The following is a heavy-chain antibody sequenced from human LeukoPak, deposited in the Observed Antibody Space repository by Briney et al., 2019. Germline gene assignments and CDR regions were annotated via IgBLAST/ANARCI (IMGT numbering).Heavy chain of an antibody. Sequence: PGGSLRLSCVASGFTFSTSGIHWVRQSPGKGLDWVANIKQDGSEKYYVDSVKGRFTISRDNAKNSLYLQMNSLRAEDTAVYYCAKRGTVTTFGHCDYWGQGTLVTVSS. CDR1: GFTFSTSG. CDR3: AKRGTVTTFGHCDY. V-gene: IGHV3-7*03. J-gene: IGHJ4*02. D-gene: IGHD4-17*01. CDR2: IKQDGSEK.